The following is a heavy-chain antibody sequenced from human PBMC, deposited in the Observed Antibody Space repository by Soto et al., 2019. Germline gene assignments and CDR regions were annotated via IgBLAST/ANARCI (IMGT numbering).Heavy chain of an antibody. D-gene: IGHD5-18*01. CDR2: IRSKAYGGTT. Sequence: GGSLRLSCTASGFTFGDYAMSWFRQAPGKGLEWVRFIRSKAYGGTTEYAASVKGRFTISRDDSKSIAYLQMNSLKTEDTAVYYCTRDVDTAMVAYYYYGMDVWGQGTTVTVSS. J-gene: IGHJ6*02. CDR1: GFTFGDYA. V-gene: IGHV3-49*03. CDR3: TRDVDTAMVAYYYYGMDV.